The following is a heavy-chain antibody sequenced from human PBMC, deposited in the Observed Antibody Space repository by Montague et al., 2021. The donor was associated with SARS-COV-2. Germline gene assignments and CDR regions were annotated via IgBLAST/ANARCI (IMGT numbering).Heavy chain of an antibody. CDR1: GGSIGSYY. J-gene: IGHJ4*02. CDR2: IRYSGSN. Sequence: SETLSLTCSVSGGSIGSYYWSWLRQPPGKGLEWIGHIRYSGSNIYSPSFKSRVTISIDTPKNQFSLKLSSVTAADTAVYYCARSLDPSGTYYLPYWGQGTLVTVSS. D-gene: IGHD3-10*01. V-gene: IGHV4-59*01. CDR3: ARSLDPSGTYYLPY.